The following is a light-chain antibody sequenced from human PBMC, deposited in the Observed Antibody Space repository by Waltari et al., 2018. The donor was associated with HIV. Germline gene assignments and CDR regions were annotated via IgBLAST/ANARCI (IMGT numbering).Light chain of an antibody. CDR2: GDS. J-gene: IGLJ3*02. Sequence: QSVLTQPPSGSGAPGQRVTISCTGNSSNIGAGYDVHWYQQLPGIAPKPLIYGDSNRPSGVPDRFSGSTSGTSASLASTGLQGEDEADYYCQSYDSSLSGFWVFGGGTKLTVL. CDR1: SSNIGAGYD. V-gene: IGLV1-40*01. CDR3: QSYDSSLSGFWV.